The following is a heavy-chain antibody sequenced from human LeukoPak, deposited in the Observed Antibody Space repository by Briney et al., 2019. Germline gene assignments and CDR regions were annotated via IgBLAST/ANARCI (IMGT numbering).Heavy chain of an antibody. CDR3: ASTDYVWGSYRLDV. V-gene: IGHV3-74*01. Sequence: GGSLRLSCAASGFTFSSYWMHWVRQAPGKGLVWASRTNSDGSSTSYADSVKGRFTISRDNAKNTLYLQMNSLRAEDTAVYYCASTDYVWGSYRLDVWGKGTTVTVSS. D-gene: IGHD3-16*02. J-gene: IGHJ6*04. CDR2: TNSDGSST. CDR1: GFTFSSYW.